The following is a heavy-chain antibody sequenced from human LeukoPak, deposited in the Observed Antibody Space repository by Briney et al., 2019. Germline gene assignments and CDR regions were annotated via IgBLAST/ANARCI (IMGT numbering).Heavy chain of an antibody. CDR1: GFTFSSYA. J-gene: IGHJ4*02. D-gene: IGHD7-27*01. V-gene: IGHV3-23*01. Sequence: PGGSLRLSCAASGFTFSSYAMSWVRQAPGKGLEWVSAISGSGGSTYYADSVKGRFTISRDNSKNTVYLHMNSLRAEDTAVYYCAKDRSFSFPGAFGNWGQGTLVTVSS. CDR2: ISGSGGST. CDR3: AKDRSFSFPGAFGN.